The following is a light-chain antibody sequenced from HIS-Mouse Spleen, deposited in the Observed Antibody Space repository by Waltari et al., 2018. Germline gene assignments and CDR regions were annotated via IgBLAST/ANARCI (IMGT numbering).Light chain of an antibody. Sequence: IQFTQSPSFLSASVGDSFTLTSRASQGISSYLAWYHQNPGKAAKLLIYAASTLQSGVPSRFSGSGSGTEFTLTISSLQPEDFATYYCQQLNSYPPTFGQGTKVEIK. V-gene: IGKV1-9*01. J-gene: IGKJ1*01. CDR2: AAS. CDR3: QQLNSYPPT. CDR1: QGISSY.